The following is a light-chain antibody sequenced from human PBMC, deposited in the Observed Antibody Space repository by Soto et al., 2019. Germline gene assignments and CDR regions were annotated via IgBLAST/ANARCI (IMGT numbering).Light chain of an antibody. CDR3: TSYTSSSTTV. V-gene: IGLV2-14*01. J-gene: IGLJ1*01. CDR1: SSDVGGYNS. Sequence: QSALTQPASVSGSPGQSITISCTGTSSDVGGYNSVSWYRQYPGKAPKLIIFDVTDRPSGISTRFSGSKSGNTASLTISGLQAEDEAVFYFTSYTSSSTTVFGTGTKVTVL. CDR2: DVT.